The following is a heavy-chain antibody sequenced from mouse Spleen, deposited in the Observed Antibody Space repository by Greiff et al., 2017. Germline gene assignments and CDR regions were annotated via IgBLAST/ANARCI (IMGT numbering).Heavy chain of an antibody. CDR2: ISYSGST. CDR1: GDSITSGY. D-gene: IGHD2-3*01. Sequence: EVKLLESGPSLVKPSQTLSLTCSVTGDSITSGYWNWIRKFPGNKLEYMGYISYSGSTYYNPSLKSRISITRDTSKNQYYLQLNSVTTEDTATYYCARWLLRSYAMDYWGQGTSVTVSS. CDR3: ARWLLRSYAMDY. J-gene: IGHJ4*01. V-gene: IGHV3-8*02.